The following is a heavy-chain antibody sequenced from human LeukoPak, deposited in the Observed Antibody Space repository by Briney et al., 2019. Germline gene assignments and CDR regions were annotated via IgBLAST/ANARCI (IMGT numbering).Heavy chain of an antibody. D-gene: IGHD3-10*01. CDR3: AREFSGPYYYGMDV. CDR2: IYTSGST. V-gene: IGHV4-4*07. CDR1: GGSISSYY. J-gene: IGHJ6*02. Sequence: SETLSLTYTVSGGSISSYYWSWIRQPAGKRLEWIGRIYTSGSTNYNPSLKSRVTMLVDTSKNQFSLKLSSVTAADTAVYYCAREFSGPYYYGMDVWGQGTTVTVSS.